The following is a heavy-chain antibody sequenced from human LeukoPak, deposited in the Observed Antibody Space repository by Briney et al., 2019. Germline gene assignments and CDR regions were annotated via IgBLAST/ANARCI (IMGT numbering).Heavy chain of an antibody. Sequence: PTLVKPTQTLMLTCTFSGLSLSTSGVGAGWIRQPPGKALEWLALIYWDDDKRYRSSLKSRLTITKDTSKNQVVLRMTNMDPVDTGTYYCANVARGSGGLFDYWGQGTLVTVSS. CDR3: ANVARGSGGLFDY. CDR2: IYWDDDK. V-gene: IGHV2-5*02. D-gene: IGHD3-10*01. J-gene: IGHJ4*02. CDR1: GLSLSTSGVG.